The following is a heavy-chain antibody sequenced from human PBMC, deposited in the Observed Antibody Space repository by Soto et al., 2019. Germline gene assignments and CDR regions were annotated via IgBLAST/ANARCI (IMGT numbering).Heavy chain of an antibody. CDR1: GFSLSNARMG. J-gene: IGHJ6*02. Sequence: SGPTLVNPTETLTLTCTVSGFSLSNARMGVSWIRQPPGKALEWLAHIFSNDEKSYSTSLKSRLTISKDTSKSQVVLTMTNMDPVDTATYYCARIQWGLPYYYYGMDVWGQGTTVTVSS. CDR2: IFSNDEK. D-gene: IGHD1-26*01. V-gene: IGHV2-26*01. CDR3: ARIQWGLPYYYYGMDV.